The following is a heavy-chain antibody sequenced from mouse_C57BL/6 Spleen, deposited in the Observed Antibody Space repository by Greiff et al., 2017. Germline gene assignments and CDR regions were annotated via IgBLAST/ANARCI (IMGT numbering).Heavy chain of an antibody. J-gene: IGHJ4*01. CDR2: IDPEDGET. Sequence: VQLQQSGAELVKPGASVKLSCTASGFNIKDYYMHWVKQRTEQGLEWIGRIDPEDGETKYAPKFQCKATITADTSSNTAYLQLSSLTSEDTAVYYYARNPTTDAMDYWGQGTSVTVSS. CDR3: ARNPTTDAMDY. D-gene: IGHD2-10*01. CDR1: GFNIKDYY. V-gene: IGHV14-2*01.